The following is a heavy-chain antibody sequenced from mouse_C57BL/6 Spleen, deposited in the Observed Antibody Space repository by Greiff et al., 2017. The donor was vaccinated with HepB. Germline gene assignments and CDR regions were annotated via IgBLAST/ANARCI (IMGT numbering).Heavy chain of an antibody. D-gene: IGHD1-1*01. CDR1: GYTFTSYW. CDR2: IYPGSGST. J-gene: IGHJ2*01. Sequence: QVQLQQPGAELVKPGASVKMSCKASGYTFTSYWITWVKQRPGQGLEWIGDIYPGSGSTNYNEKFKSKATLTVYTSSSTAYMQLSSLTSEDSAVYYCARFATSDYWGQGTTLTVSS. CDR3: ARFATSDY. V-gene: IGHV1-55*01.